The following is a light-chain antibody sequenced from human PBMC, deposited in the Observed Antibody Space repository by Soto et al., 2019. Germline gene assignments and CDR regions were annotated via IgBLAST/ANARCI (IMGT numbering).Light chain of an antibody. Sequence: EIVMTQSPATLSVSPGERATLSCRASQSVNSNLAWYQQKPGQAPRLLIYGASTRATGSPARFSGSGFGTEFTLNISSLQSEAFVTYYCQHYNDWGTFGQGTKLEIK. V-gene: IGKV3-15*01. J-gene: IGKJ2*01. CDR1: QSVNSN. CDR3: QHYNDWGT. CDR2: GAS.